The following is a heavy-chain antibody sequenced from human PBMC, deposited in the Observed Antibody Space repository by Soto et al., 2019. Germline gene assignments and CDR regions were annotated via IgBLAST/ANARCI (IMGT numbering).Heavy chain of an antibody. J-gene: IGHJ4*02. Sequence: GASVKVSFKASGYTFTSYGISWVRQAPGQGLEWMGWISAYNGNTNYAQKLQGRVTMTTDTSTSTAYMELRSLRSDDTAVYYCAREVIAVAGTSVYFEYWGQGTLVTVSS. CDR1: GYTFTSYG. CDR3: AREVIAVAGTSVYFEY. CDR2: ISAYNGNT. V-gene: IGHV1-18*01. D-gene: IGHD6-19*01.